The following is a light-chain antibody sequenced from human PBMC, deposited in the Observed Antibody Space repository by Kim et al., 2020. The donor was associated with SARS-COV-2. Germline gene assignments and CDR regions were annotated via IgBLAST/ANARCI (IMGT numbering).Light chain of an antibody. CDR2: DAS. V-gene: IGKV3-15*01. CDR1: QSVSSN. Sequence: MSPGERATLSCRASQSVSSNLAWYQQQPGQAPRLLIYDASTRATGIPARFSGSGSGTQFTLTISSLQSEDFAVYYCHQYNNWPLTFGGGTKVDIK. CDR3: HQYNNWPLT. J-gene: IGKJ4*01.